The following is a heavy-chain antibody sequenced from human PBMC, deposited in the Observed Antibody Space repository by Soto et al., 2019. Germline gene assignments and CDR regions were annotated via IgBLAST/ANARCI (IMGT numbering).Heavy chain of an antibody. CDR2: ISGSGGST. Sequence: PGGSLRLSCAASGFTFSSYAMSWVRQAPGKGLEWVSAISGSGGSTYYADSVEGRFTISRDNSKNTLYLQMNSLRAEDTAVYYCAKDQGWNYAGDLVTDYWGQGTLVTVS. J-gene: IGHJ4*02. CDR3: AKDQGWNYAGDLVTDY. D-gene: IGHD1-7*01. CDR1: GFTFSSYA. V-gene: IGHV3-23*01.